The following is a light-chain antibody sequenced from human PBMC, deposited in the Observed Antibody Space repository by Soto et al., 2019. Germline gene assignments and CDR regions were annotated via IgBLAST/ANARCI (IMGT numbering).Light chain of an antibody. Sequence: EIGLTQSPAPLSLSPGEIATLYCMASQSVSSYLAWYQQKPGQAPRLLIYDASNRATGIPARFRGSWSGTDFTLTNSCLEPEDFAVYYCPQRSNWPPRDTFGQGTKLEIK. CDR3: PQRSNWPPRDT. V-gene: IGKV3-11*01. CDR1: QSVSSY. J-gene: IGKJ2*01. CDR2: DAS.